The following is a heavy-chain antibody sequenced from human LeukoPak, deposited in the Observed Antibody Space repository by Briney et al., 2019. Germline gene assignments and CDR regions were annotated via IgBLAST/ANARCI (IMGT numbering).Heavy chain of an antibody. J-gene: IGHJ5*02. CDR2: INPNGGGT. D-gene: IGHD1-7*01. V-gene: IGHV1-2*02. CDR1: GYTFSASY. Sequence: ASVKVSCKASGYTFSASYIHWVRQAPGQGFEWMAWINPNGGGTTYAQNFEGRVTVTRDTSISTVYMDLNSLKSDDTAVYYCARGLLRELKGFDPWGQGTLVTVSS. CDR3: ARGLLRELKGFDP.